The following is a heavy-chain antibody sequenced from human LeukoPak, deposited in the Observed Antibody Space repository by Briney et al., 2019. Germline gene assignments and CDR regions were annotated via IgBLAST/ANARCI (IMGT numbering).Heavy chain of an antibody. V-gene: IGHV3-74*01. J-gene: IGHJ6*04. CDR3: AELGITMIGGV. D-gene: IGHD3-10*02. CDR1: GFTFNTYW. CDR2: INSDGSRT. Sequence: GGSLRLSCAASGFTFNTYWMHWVRQVPGKGLVWVSRINSDGSRTNYVDSAKGRFTISRDNAKNTLFLQLNTLRAEDTAVYYCAELGITMIGGVWGKGTTVTISS.